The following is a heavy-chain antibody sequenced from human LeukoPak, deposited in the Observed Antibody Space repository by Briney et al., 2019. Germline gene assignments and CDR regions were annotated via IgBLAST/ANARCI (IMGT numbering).Heavy chain of an antibody. CDR2: ISSSSTNT. J-gene: IGHJ4*02. Sequence: GGSLRLSCAASGFTFSDYYMGWIRQAPGKGLEWVSYISSSSTNTIYADSVKGRFTISRDNAKNSLYLKMNSLRAEDTSVYYCARVGSIEAAGTLDYWGQGTLVTVSS. CDR1: GFTFSDYY. CDR3: ARVGSIEAAGTLDY. V-gene: IGHV3-11*05. D-gene: IGHD6-13*01.